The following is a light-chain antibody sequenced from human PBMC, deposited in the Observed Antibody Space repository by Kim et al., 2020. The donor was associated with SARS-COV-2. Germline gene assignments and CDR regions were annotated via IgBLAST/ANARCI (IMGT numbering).Light chain of an antibody. CDR2: GAS. CDR1: QSVNNNY. Sequence: EIVLTQSPGTLSMSPGERVTLSCRASQSVNNNYLAWYQQTPGQPPRLLVYGASSRATGIPDRFSGSGSGTDFTLTINRLEPEDFAVYYCQQYGHSPSWTFGQGTKVDIK. CDR3: QQYGHSPSWT. V-gene: IGKV3-20*01. J-gene: IGKJ1*01.